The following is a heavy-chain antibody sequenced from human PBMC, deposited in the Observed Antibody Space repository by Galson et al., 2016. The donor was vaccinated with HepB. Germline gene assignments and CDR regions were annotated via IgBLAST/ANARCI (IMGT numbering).Heavy chain of an antibody. CDR2: ISSKGSST. J-gene: IGHJ6*03. V-gene: IGHV3-64D*06. Sequence: SLRLSCAASGFIFRTYAMHWVRQAPGKGLEYVSGISSKGSSTYYADSVKGRFSISRDNSKNTLYLQMSSLRAEDTAVYYCVKVGTTGGFFYYMDVWGKGTTVTVSS. D-gene: IGHD1-7*01. CDR1: GFIFRTYA. CDR3: VKVGTTGGFFYYMDV.